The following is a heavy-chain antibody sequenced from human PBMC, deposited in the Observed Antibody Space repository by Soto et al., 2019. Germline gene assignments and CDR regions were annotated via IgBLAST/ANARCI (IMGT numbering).Heavy chain of an antibody. CDR1: GFTFSSYA. J-gene: IGHJ6*02. CDR2: ISGSGGST. V-gene: IGHV3-23*01. D-gene: IGHD3-9*01. CDR3: AKVSYYDILTGSYYYYGMDV. Sequence: GGSLRLSCAASGFTFSSYAMSWVRQAPGKGLEWVSAISGSGGSTYYADSVKGRFTISRDNSKNTLYLQMNSLRAEDTAVYYCAKVSYYDILTGSYYYYGMDVWGQGTTVTVSS.